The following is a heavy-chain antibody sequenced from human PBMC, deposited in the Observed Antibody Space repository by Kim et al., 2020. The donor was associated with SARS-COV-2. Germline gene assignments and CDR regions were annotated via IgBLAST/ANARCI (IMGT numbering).Heavy chain of an antibody. D-gene: IGHD3-10*01. CDR1: GGSIRSASYY. Sequence: SETLSLTCTVSGGSIRSASYYWGWIRQAPGKGLEWIGSMYYSGSTYYNPSLKSRVSTSGDTSKNQLSLKLTSVTAADTAIYYCARRGKNRGPRDWYFDLWGPGTLVTVSS. CDR3: ARRGKNRGPRDWYFDL. V-gene: IGHV4-39*01. CDR2: MYYSGST. J-gene: IGHJ2*01.